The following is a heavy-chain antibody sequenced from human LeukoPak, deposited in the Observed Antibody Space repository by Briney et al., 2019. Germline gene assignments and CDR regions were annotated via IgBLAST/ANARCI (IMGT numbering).Heavy chain of an antibody. D-gene: IGHD5-12*01. CDR1: GFTFSSYG. V-gene: IGHV3-30*18. Sequence: GGSLRLSCAASGFTFSSYGMHWVRQAPGKGLEWVAVISYDGSNKYYADSVKGRFTISRDNSKNTLYLQMNSLRAEDTAVYYCAKEIRSGYDFAPGAFDYWGQGTLVTVSS. CDR2: ISYDGSNK. CDR3: AKEIRSGYDFAPGAFDY. J-gene: IGHJ4*02.